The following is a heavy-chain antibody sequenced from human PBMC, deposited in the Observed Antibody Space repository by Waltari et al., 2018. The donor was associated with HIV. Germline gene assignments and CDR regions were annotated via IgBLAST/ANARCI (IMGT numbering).Heavy chain of an antibody. D-gene: IGHD3-22*01. J-gene: IGHJ4*02. CDR1: GFTFRSYW. V-gene: IGHV3-7*01. CDR3: ARGYYYESSGYYGY. Sequence: EVQLVESGGGLVQPGGSLRLSCAASGFTFRSYWMSWVRQAPGKGLEWVANIKQEGSEKYYVDSVKGRFTISRDDAKNSVYLQMNSLRAEDTAVYYCARGYYYESSGYYGYWGQGTLVTVSS. CDR2: IKQEGSEK.